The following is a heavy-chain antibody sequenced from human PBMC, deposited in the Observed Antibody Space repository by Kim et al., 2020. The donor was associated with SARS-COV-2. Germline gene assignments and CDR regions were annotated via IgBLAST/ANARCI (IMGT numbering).Heavy chain of an antibody. V-gene: IGHV3-23*01. D-gene: IGHD2-2*01. CDR3: AKGDNIVVVPADWFDP. J-gene: IGHJ5*02. Sequence: SVKGRFTISRDNSKNALYLQMNSLRAEDTAVYYCAKGDNIVVVPADWFDPWGQGTLVTVSS.